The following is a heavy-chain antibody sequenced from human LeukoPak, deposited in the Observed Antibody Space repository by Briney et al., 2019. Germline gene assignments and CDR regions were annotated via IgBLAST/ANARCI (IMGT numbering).Heavy chain of an antibody. CDR3: ASVAVAGWSRFDP. J-gene: IGHJ5*02. CDR1: GYTFTGYY. D-gene: IGHD6-19*01. V-gene: IGHV1-18*04. Sequence: ASVKVSCKASGYTFTGYYMHWVRQAPGQGLEWMGWISAYNGNTNYAQKLQGRVTMTTDTSTSTAYMELRSLRSDDTAVYYCASVAVAGWSRFDPWGQGTLVTVSS. CDR2: ISAYNGNT.